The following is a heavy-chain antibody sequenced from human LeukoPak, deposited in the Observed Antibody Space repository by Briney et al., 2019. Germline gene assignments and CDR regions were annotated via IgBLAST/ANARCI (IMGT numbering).Heavy chain of an antibody. D-gene: IGHD6-13*01. V-gene: IGHV4-34*01. CDR2: FNHKGSP. CDR1: GGPFIGYY. CDR3: ARVVAAAGNNWFDP. J-gene: IGHJ5*02. Sequence: SDTLSLTCALYGGPFIGYYWSWIRQPPGKGLEWIGEFNHKGSPNSNPSLKRRVTISVETSKNQFSLRLSSVTAADTAVYYCARVVAAAGNNWFDPWGRETLVTVSS.